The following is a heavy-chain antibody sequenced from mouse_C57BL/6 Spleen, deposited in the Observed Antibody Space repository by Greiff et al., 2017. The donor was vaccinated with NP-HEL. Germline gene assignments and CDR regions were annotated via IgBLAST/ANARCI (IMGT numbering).Heavy chain of an antibody. V-gene: IGHV2-2*01. CDR1: GFSLTSYG. CDR2: IWSGGST. D-gene: IGHD2-1*01. Sequence: VQRVESGPGLVQPSQSLSITCTVPGFSLTSYGVHWVRQSPGKGLEWLGVIWSGGSTDYNAAFISRLSISKDNSKSQVFFKMNSLQADDTAIYYCAILYYGNYLTSMDYWGQGTSVTVSS. J-gene: IGHJ4*01. CDR3: AILYYGNYLTSMDY.